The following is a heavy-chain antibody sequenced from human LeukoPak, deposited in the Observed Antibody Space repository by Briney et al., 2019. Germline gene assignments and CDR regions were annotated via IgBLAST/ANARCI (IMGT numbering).Heavy chain of an antibody. Sequence: SVKVSCKASGGTFSSYAISWVRQAPGQGLEWMGRIIPILGIANYAQKFQGRVTITADKSTSTAYMELSSLRSEDTAVYYCATSMVRGVIVGPFDYWGQGTLVTVSS. CDR1: GGTFSSYA. CDR3: ATSMVRGVIVGPFDY. J-gene: IGHJ4*02. V-gene: IGHV1-69*04. D-gene: IGHD3-10*01. CDR2: IIPILGIA.